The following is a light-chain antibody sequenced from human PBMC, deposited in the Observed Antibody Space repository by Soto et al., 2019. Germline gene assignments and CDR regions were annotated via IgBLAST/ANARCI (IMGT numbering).Light chain of an antibody. CDR1: SCDVGGYNY. CDR3: CSYAGTYIGYV. Sequence: QSALTQPRSVSGSPGQSVTISCTGTSCDVGGYNYVSWYQQYPGKAPKLMIYDVTKRPSGVPDRFSGSKSGNTASLSISGLQAEDEADYYCCSYAGTYIGYVFGSGTKVTVL. CDR2: DVT. J-gene: IGLJ1*01. V-gene: IGLV2-11*01.